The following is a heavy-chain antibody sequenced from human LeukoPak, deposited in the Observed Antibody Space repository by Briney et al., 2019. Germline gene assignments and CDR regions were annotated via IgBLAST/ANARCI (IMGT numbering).Heavy chain of an antibody. CDR1: GYSFTSYW. J-gene: IGHJ6*02. D-gene: IGHD3/OR15-3a*01. CDR3: AMGTGSASPPGYYYGMDV. V-gene: IGHV5-51*01. Sequence: GESLQISCKGSGYSFTSYWIGWVRQMPGKGLERMGIIYPGDSDTRYSPSFQGQVTISADKSISTAYLQWSSLKASDTAMYYCAMGTGSASPPGYYYGMDVWGQGTTVTVSS. CDR2: IYPGDSDT.